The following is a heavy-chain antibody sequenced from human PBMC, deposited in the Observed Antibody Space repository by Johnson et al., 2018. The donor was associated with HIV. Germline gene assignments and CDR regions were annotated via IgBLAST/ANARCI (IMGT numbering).Heavy chain of an antibody. CDR3: AKVDCGGDTCAGYDPFDL. CDR1: GFAFRTYW. Sequence: EVQLVESGGGLVQPGGSLRLSCAASGFAFRTYWMVWVRQVPGKRPVWVARIYNDGSRTTYAASVRGRFTISRDNAKYTVDLQMNSLRVEDTAVYYCAKVDCGGDTCAGYDPFDLWGQGTLVTVSS. CDR2: IYNDGSRT. D-gene: IGHD2-21*01. J-gene: IGHJ3*01. V-gene: IGHV3-74*03.